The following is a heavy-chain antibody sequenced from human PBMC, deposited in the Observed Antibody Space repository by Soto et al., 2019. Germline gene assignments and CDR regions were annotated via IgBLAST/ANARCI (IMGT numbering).Heavy chain of an antibody. CDR2: VYYSGST. CDR1: GGSISSGGYY. J-gene: IGHJ2*01. V-gene: IGHV4-31*03. D-gene: IGHD3-22*01. Sequence: QVQLQESGPGLVKPSQTLSLTCTVSGGSISSGGYYWRWIRQHPGQGLEWIGYVYYSGSTYYNPPLKSRVTITVDPSQNPYSLNGCSVAAADTAVYCCARAVLVITPSEYVDLWGRGTLFTVSS. CDR3: ARAVLVITPSEYVDL.